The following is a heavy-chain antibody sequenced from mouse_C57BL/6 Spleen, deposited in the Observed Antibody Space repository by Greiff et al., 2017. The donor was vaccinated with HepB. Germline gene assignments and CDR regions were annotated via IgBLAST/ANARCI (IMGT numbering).Heavy chain of an antibody. CDR1: GYAFSSSW. V-gene: IGHV1-82*01. CDR2: IYPGDGDT. J-gene: IGHJ4*01. CDR3: ARSGYYGNPHYAMDY. D-gene: IGHD2-1*01. Sequence: QVHVKQSGPELVKPGASVKISCKASGYAFSSSWMNWVKQRPGKGLEWIGRIYPGDGDTNYNGKFKGKATLTADKSSSTAYMQLSSLTSEDSAVYFCARSGYYGNPHYAMDYWGQGTSVTVSS.